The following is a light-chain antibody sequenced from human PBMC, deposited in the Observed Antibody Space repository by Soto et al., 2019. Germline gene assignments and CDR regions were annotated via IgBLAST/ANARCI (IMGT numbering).Light chain of an antibody. Sequence: DIVMTQSPLSLPVTPGEPASISCRSSQSLLHSNGYNYLDWYLQKPGQSPQLLIYLGSNRASGVPDRFSGSGSGTDFTLKISRVEAEDVALYYCQQRNTWPPITVGQGTRLEIK. J-gene: IGKJ5*01. V-gene: IGKV2-28*01. CDR2: LGS. CDR3: QQRNTWPPIT. CDR1: QSLLHSNGYNY.